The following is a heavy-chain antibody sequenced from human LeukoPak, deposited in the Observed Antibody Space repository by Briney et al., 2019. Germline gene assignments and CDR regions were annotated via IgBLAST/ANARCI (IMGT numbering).Heavy chain of an antibody. V-gene: IGHV4-38-2*02. CDR1: AYSISSGYY. J-gene: IGHJ3*02. CDR3: ARDTGGFDI. CDR2: IHHTGYT. Sequence: SETLSLTCSVSAYSISSGYYWGWIRQPPGKGLEWIGSIHHTGYTFYNPSVKSRITISVETSKNQFSLELSSVTAADTAMYYCARDTGGFDIWGQGAMVTVSS. D-gene: IGHD2-15*01.